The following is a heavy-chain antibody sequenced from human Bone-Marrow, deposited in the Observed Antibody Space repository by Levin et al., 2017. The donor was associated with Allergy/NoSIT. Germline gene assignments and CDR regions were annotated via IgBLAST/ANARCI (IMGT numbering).Heavy chain of an antibody. CDR2: ISYDGSNK. V-gene: IGHV3-30*18. J-gene: IGHJ6*03. Sequence: PGGSLRLSCAASGFTFSSYGMHWVRQAPGKGLEWVAVISYDGSNKYYADSVKGRFTISRDNSKNTLYLRMNSLRAEDTAVYYCAKEGVYFGEVLPHSYYYYIDGWGKGTTVTVSS. D-gene: IGHD3-10*01. CDR1: GFTFSSYG. CDR3: AKEGVYFGEVLPHSYYYYIDG.